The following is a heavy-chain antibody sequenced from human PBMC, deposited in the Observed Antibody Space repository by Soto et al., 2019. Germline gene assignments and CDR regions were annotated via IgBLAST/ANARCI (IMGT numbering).Heavy chain of an antibody. Sequence: SETLSLTCTVSGGSVSSNSYSWGWIRQPPGKGLEWIGYIYYSGSTNYNPSLKSRVTISVDTSKNQFSLKLTSVNTADTAIYYCTRGGDPYKTGHWGQGTPVTVSS. CDR1: GGSVSSNSYS. V-gene: IGHV4-61*01. J-gene: IGHJ4*02. D-gene: IGHD2-21*01. CDR2: IYYSGST. CDR3: TRGGDPYKTGH.